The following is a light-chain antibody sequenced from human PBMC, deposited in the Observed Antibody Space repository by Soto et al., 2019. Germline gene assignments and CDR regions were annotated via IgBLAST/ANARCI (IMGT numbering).Light chain of an antibody. Sequence: DIQMTQSPSTLSASVGDRVTITCRASQSISSWLAWYQQKPGQAPQLLIYKASSLERVVPSSFSGSGSGTAFTLTISSLQPDDFATYYCQRYNNYWTFGQGTKVEIK. CDR3: QRYNNYWT. V-gene: IGKV1-5*03. CDR1: QSISSW. J-gene: IGKJ1*01. CDR2: KAS.